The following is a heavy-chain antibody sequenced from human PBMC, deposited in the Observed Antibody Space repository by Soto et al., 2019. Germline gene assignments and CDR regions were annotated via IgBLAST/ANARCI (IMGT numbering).Heavy chain of an antibody. J-gene: IGHJ5*02. Sequence: SETLSLTCAVSGFSISSGHYWGWMRQPPGKGLEWIGSTHHSGRTYYSTSLKSRVTISVDTSKNQVSLKLNSVTAEDTALYYCGMQLPGPYVAHRWGTGTLVTVFS. CDR1: GFSISSGHY. CDR2: THHSGRT. V-gene: IGHV4-38-2*01. D-gene: IGHD2-15*01. CDR3: GMQLPGPYVAHR.